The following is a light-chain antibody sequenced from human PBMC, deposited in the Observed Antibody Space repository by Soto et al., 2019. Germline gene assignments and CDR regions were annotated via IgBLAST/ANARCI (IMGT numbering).Light chain of an antibody. CDR3: CSYAGSYTHV. CDR1: SSDVGGYNF. V-gene: IGLV2-11*01. J-gene: IGLJ1*01. Sequence: QSALTQSRSVSGSPGQSVTISCTGTSSDVGGYNFVSWYQQYPGKAPKLIIYDVTKRPSGVPDRFSGSKSGNTASLTISGLQTGDEADYYCCSYAGSYTHVFGTGTKLTVL. CDR2: DVT.